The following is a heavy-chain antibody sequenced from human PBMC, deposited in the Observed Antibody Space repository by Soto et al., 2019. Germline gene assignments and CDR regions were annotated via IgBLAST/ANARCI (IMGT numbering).Heavy chain of an antibody. CDR3: ARDTGLLLWFGELLVSDP. J-gene: IGHJ5*02. CDR1: GDTITSYG. D-gene: IGHD3-10*01. V-gene: IGHV1-18*01. Sequence: ASVKISSKASGDTITSYGISWLRQDTRQGLEWMGWISAYNGNTNYAQKLQGRVTMTTDTSTSTAYMELRSLRSDDTAVYYCARDTGLLLWFGELLVSDPWGQGTLVTVSS. CDR2: ISAYNGNT.